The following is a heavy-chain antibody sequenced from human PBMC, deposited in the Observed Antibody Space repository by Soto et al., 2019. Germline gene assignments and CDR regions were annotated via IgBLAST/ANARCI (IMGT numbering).Heavy chain of an antibody. Sequence: PGGSLTLSCAASGFSLSTNTMHWVRQVPGKGLEWVASISNDGRRKYYADFVKGRFTISRDTANNILYLEMNSLRAEDTSLYYCARLATSITYDFWGQGTHVTVSS. CDR1: GFSLSTNT. V-gene: IGHV3-30*04. J-gene: IGHJ4*02. CDR2: ISNDGRRK. CDR3: ARLATSITYDF. D-gene: IGHD3-10*01.